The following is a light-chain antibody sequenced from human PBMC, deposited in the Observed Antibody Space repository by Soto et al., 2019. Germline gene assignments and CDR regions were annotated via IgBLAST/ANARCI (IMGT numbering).Light chain of an antibody. Sequence: DIQMTQSPSTLSASVGDRVTIACRPSQSLNNGLAWYQQKPGKAPNLLIYDASTLERGVPSRFSGTGSGTEFTLTISSLQPDDFATYYCQQYHRSSITFGQGKRLEIK. V-gene: IGKV1-5*01. CDR2: DAS. CDR3: QQYHRSSIT. CDR1: QSLNNG. J-gene: IGKJ5*01.